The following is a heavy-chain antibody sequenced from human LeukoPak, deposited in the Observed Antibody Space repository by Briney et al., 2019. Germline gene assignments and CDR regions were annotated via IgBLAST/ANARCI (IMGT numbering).Heavy chain of an antibody. CDR3: ARRGMATSYYDDY. D-gene: IGHD5-24*01. CDR2: IYTSGST. V-gene: IGHV4-61*02. Sequence: SETLSLTCTVSGGSISSGSYYWSWIRQPAGKGLEWIGRIYTSGSTNYNPSLKSRVTISVDTSKNQFSLKLSSVTAADTVVYYCARRGMATSYYDDYWGQGTLVTVSS. J-gene: IGHJ4*02. CDR1: GGSISSGSYY.